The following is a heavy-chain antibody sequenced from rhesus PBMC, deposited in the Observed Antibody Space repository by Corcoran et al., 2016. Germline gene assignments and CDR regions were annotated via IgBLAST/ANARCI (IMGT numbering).Heavy chain of an antibody. CDR3: ARHGYTVTNLDY. V-gene: IGHV4-169*01. Sequence: QLQLQESGPGLVKPSETLSVTCAVSGGSIRINYWICIRPPPGKGLEGIGRIYGSGSRTNYNPSLKSRGTLSGDTSKNQLSLKLSSVTAADTAVYYCARHGYTVTNLDYWGQGVLVTVSS. D-gene: IGHD4-23*01. J-gene: IGHJ4*01. CDR1: GGSIRINY. CDR2: IYGSGSRT.